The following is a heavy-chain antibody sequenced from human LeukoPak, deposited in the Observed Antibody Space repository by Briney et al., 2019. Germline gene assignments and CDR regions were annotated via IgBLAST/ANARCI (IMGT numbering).Heavy chain of an antibody. Sequence: SETLSLTCAVYGGSFSGYYWSWIRQPPGKGLEWIGEINHSGSTNYNPSLKGRVTISVDTSKNQFSLKLSSVTAADTAVYYCARVAYDSSGYSNDYWGQGTLVTVSS. D-gene: IGHD3-22*01. J-gene: IGHJ4*02. V-gene: IGHV4-34*01. CDR3: ARVAYDSSGYSNDY. CDR1: GGSFSGYY. CDR2: INHSGST.